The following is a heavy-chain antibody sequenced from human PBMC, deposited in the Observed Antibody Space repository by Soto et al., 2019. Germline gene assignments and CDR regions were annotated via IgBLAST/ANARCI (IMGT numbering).Heavy chain of an antibody. CDR1: GGSFSGYY. CDR3: ARRKITIFGVVTGALDY. J-gene: IGHJ4*02. CDR2: INHSGST. D-gene: IGHD3-3*01. Sequence: SETLSLTCAVYGGSFSGYYWIWIRQPPGKGLEWIGEINHSGSTNYNPSLKSRVTISVDTSKNQFSLKLSSVTAADTAVYYCARRKITIFGVVTGALDYWGQGTLVTVSS. V-gene: IGHV4-34*01.